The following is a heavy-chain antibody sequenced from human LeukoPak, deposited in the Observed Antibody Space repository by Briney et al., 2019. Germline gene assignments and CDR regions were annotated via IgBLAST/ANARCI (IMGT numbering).Heavy chain of an antibody. CDR1: GFTFGVYA. Sequence: GGSLRLSCTASGFTFGVYAMSWFRQAPGKGLEWVGFIRSKAYGGTTEYAASVKGRFTISRDDSKSIAYLQMNSVKTEDTAVYYCTRKVSGTPDYWGQGTLVTVSS. CDR2: IRSKAYGGTT. D-gene: IGHD1-20*01. V-gene: IGHV3-49*03. J-gene: IGHJ4*02. CDR3: TRKVSGTPDY.